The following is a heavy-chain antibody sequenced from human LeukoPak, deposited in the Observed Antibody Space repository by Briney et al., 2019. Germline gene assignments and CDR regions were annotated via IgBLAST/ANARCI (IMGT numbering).Heavy chain of an antibody. CDR2: IYYSGTT. CDR1: GGSISGFF. Sequence: SETLSLTCTVSGGSISGFFWTWIRQSPGKGLQYIGYIYYSGTTDYNPTLKSRVSMSVDASKNQFFLNLTSVTAADTAIYYCARVGYGSGSWGWFDPWGQGTLVTVSS. V-gene: IGHV4-59*01. D-gene: IGHD3-10*01. CDR3: ARVGYGSGSWGWFDP. J-gene: IGHJ5*02.